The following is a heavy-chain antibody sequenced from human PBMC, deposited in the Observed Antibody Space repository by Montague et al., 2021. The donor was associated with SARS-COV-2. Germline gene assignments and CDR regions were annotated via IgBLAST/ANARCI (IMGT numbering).Heavy chain of an antibody. Sequence: TLSLTCSVSGGSISSGSCYWSWLRPPAGKGLEWIGRIYTSGSTNSNPSLKSRVTISVDTSKNHFSLKLSSVTAAVTAVYYCARDLAQYYGSGSYYNPIDAFDIWGQGTMVTVSS. D-gene: IGHD3-10*01. CDR1: GGSISSGSCY. V-gene: IGHV4-61*02. CDR2: IYTSGST. J-gene: IGHJ3*02. CDR3: ARDLAQYYGSGSYYNPIDAFDI.